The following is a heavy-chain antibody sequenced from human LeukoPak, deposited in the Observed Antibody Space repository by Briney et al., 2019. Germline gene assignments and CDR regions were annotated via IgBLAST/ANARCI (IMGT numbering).Heavy chain of an antibody. CDR3: ATVAGSSGWYYYFDY. J-gene: IGHJ4*02. CDR2: FDPEDGET. CDR1: GYTLTELS. V-gene: IGHV1-24*01. Sequence: ASVKVSGKVSGYTLTELSMHWVRQAPGKGLEWMGGFDPEDGETIYAHKFQGRVTITEDTSTDTAYMELSSLRAEDTAVYYCATVAGSSGWYYYFDYWGQGTLVTVSS. D-gene: IGHD6-19*01.